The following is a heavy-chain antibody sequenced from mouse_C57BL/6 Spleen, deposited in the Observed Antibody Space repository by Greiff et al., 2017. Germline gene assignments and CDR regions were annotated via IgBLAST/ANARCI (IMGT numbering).Heavy chain of an antibody. D-gene: IGHD2-5*01. CDR2: IDPENGDT. CDR3: TTFYSNYGY. J-gene: IGHJ2*01. V-gene: IGHV14-4*01. Sequence: EVKVVESGAELVRPGASVKLSCTASGFNFKDDYMHWVKQRPEQGLEWIGWIDPENGDTEYASKFQGKATITADTSSNTAYLQLSSLTSEDTAVYYCTTFYSNYGYWGQGTTLTVSS. CDR1: GFNFKDDY.